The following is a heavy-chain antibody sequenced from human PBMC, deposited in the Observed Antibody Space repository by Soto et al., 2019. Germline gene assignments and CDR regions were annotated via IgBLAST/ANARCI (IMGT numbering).Heavy chain of an antibody. Sequence: GGSLRLSCAASGFTFSSYGMHWVRRAPGKGLEWVAVISYDGSNKYYADSVKGRFTISRDNSKNTLYLQMNSLRAEDTAVYYCAKDAPIYCSGGSCPFGPWGQGTLVTVSS. D-gene: IGHD2-15*01. CDR1: GFTFSSYG. V-gene: IGHV3-30*18. J-gene: IGHJ5*02. CDR3: AKDAPIYCSGGSCPFGP. CDR2: ISYDGSNK.